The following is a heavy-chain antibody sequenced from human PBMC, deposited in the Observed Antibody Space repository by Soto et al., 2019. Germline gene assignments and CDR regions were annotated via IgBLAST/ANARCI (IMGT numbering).Heavy chain of an antibody. CDR1: GGSISSYY. CDR3: ARGRLRLRGVIKLGQQHYGMDV. Sequence: LTCTVSGGSISSYYWSWIRQPPGKGLEWIGEINHSGSTNYNPSLKSRVTILVDTSKNQFSLNLSSVTAADTAVYYCARGRLRLRGVIKLGQQHYGMDVWGQGTTVTVSS. CDR2: INHSGST. J-gene: IGHJ6*02. V-gene: IGHV4-34*01. D-gene: IGHD3-10*01.